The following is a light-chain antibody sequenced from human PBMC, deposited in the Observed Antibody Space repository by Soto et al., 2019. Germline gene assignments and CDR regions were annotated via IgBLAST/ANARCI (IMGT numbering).Light chain of an antibody. V-gene: IGKV3-20*01. J-gene: IGKJ1*01. CDR1: HSVSSNY. CDR3: KNYRSLTWT. Sequence: EIVLTQSPGPLSLSPGERVTLSCSASHSVSSNYVAWYQQKPGQAPRLLIYSAFSRATGIPDRFSGSGSGTYFTLTISRLEPEDFVVYYWKNYRSLTWTFIQGTKVEIK. CDR2: SAF.